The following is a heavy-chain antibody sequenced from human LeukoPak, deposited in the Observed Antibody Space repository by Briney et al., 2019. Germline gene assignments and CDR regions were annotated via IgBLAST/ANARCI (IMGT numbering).Heavy chain of an antibody. D-gene: IGHD4-17*01. CDR3: ARMTTVGNFDY. J-gene: IGHJ4*02. CDR2: LYYSGTT. V-gene: IGHV4-39*07. CDR1: GGSISSYY. Sequence: PSETLSLTCTVSGGSISSYYWGWIRQPPGKGLEWIGSLYYSGTTYYNPSLKSRVTISVDTSKNQFSLKLSSVTAADTAVYFCARMTTVGNFDYWGQGTLVTVSS.